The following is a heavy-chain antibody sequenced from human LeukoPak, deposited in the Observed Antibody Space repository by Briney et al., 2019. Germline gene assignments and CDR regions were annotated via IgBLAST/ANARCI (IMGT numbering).Heavy chain of an antibody. D-gene: IGHD3-10*01. CDR3: ARHYYGSGSYFDY. CDR1: GGSISSYY. CDR2: IYYSGST. Sequence: SETLSLTCTVSGGSISSYYWSRIRQPPGKGLEWIGYIYYSGSTDYNPSLKSRVTISVDTSKNQFSLKLSSVTAADTAVYYCARHYYGSGSYFDYWGQGTLVTVSS. J-gene: IGHJ4*02. V-gene: IGHV4-59*08.